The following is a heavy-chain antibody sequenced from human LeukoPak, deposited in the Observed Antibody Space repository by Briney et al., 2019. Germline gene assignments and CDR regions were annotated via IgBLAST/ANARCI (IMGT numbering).Heavy chain of an antibody. J-gene: IGHJ4*02. Sequence: GGSLRLSCAASGFTFSSYWMHWVRQAPGKGLVWVSRINSDGSSASYADSVKGRFTISRDNAKNTLYLQMNSLRAEDTAVYYCAREDYFGSGTHALDYWGQGTPVTVSS. D-gene: IGHD3-10*01. V-gene: IGHV3-74*01. CDR1: GFTFSSYW. CDR3: AREDYFGSGTHALDY. CDR2: INSDGSSA.